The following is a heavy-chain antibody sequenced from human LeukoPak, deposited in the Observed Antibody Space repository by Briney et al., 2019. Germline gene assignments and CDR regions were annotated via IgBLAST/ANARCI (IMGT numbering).Heavy chain of an antibody. J-gene: IGHJ4*02. CDR2: IIPILGIA. CDR3: ARDAHGDYLDY. D-gene: IGHD4-17*01. V-gene: IGHV1-69*04. CDR1: GGTFSSYA. Sequence: SVKVSCKASGGTFSSYAISWVRQAPGQGLEWMGRIIPILGIANYAQKFQGRVTITADKSTSTAYMELSSLRSEDTAVYYCARDAHGDYLDYWGQGTLVTVSS.